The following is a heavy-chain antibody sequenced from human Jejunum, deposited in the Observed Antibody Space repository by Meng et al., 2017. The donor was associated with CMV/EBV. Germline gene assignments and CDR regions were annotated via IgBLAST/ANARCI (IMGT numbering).Heavy chain of an antibody. V-gene: IGHV3-21*03. CDR3: ARGSVRGIASAGAMVD. CDR2: ISNSGTFI. CDR1: AFSSYS. J-gene: IGHJ4*02. Sequence: AFSSYSMHWVRQAPGKGLEWVSSISNSGTFIYYANSIKGRFTISRDNAKNSLYLQMNSLRAEDTAVYYCARGSVRGIASAGAMVDWGQGTLVTVSS. D-gene: IGHD6-13*01.